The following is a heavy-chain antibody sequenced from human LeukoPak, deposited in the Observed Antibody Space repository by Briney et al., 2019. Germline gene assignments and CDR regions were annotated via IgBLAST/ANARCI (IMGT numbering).Heavy chain of an antibody. Sequence: SETLSLTCAVYGGSFSGYYWSWIRQPPGKGLEWIGEINHSGSTNYNPSLKSRVTISVDTSKNQFSLKLSSVTAADTAVYYCARLHSSSTQQYYFDYWGQGTLVIVSS. V-gene: IGHV4-34*01. D-gene: IGHD6-6*01. CDR3: ARLHSSSTQQYYFDY. CDR1: GGSFSGYY. J-gene: IGHJ4*02. CDR2: INHSGST.